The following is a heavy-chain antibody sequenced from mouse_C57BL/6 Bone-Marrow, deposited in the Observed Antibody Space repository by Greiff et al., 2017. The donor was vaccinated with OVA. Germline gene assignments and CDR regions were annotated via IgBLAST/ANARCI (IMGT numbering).Heavy chain of an antibody. CDR2: ISSGSSTI. Sequence: EVKLMESGGGLVKPGGSLKLSCAASGFTFSDYGMHWVRQAPEKGLEWVAYISSGSSTIYYADTVKGRFTISRDNAKNTLFLQMTSLRSGDTAMYYCARDFLYYFDYWGQGTTLTVSS. CDR3: ARDFLYYFDY. CDR1: GFTFSDYG. V-gene: IGHV5-17*01. J-gene: IGHJ2*01.